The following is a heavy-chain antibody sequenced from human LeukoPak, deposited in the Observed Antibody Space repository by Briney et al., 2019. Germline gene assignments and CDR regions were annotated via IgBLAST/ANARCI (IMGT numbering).Heavy chain of an antibody. V-gene: IGHV1-18*04. CDR1: GYTFTSYG. D-gene: IGHD6-13*01. J-gene: IGHJ4*02. CDR3: ARSRRYSSSWYYFDY. CDR2: ISAYKGNT. Sequence: ASVKGSCKASGYTFTSYGISWVRQAPGQGREWMGWISAYKGNTKYAQKLQDRVTTTTDTSTSTAYRELRSLKSDDTAVYYCARSRRYSSSWYYFDYWGQGTLVTVSP.